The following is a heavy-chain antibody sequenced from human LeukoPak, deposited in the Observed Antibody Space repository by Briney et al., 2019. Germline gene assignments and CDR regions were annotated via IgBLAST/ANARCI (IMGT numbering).Heavy chain of an antibody. J-gene: IGHJ6*03. V-gene: IGHV4-59*12. CDR1: GGSISDYY. Sequence: PSETLSLTCTVSGGSISDYYWSWIRQPPGKGLEWIGYISYSGSTNYNPSLKSRVTISVDRSKNQFSLKLSSVTAADTAVYYCARDAKSGGYYYYMDVWGKGTTVTVSS. CDR3: ARDAKSGGYYYYMDV. CDR2: ISYSGST. D-gene: IGHD2-8*02.